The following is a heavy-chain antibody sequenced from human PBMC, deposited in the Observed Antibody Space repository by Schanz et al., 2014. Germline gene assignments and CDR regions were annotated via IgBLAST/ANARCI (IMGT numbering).Heavy chain of an antibody. CDR1: GFTFSSYT. D-gene: IGHD5-18*01. Sequence: VQLVESGGGVVQPGRSLRLSCAASGFTFSSYTMKWVRQAPGKGLEWVSSISSTSTYLYYADSVKGRFTISRDNAKNSVYLQMNTLRAEDTAIYFCARDVYRSGRPFDLWGQGTLVTVSS. CDR3: ARDVYRSGRPFDL. CDR2: ISSTSTYL. J-gene: IGHJ5*02. V-gene: IGHV3-21*01.